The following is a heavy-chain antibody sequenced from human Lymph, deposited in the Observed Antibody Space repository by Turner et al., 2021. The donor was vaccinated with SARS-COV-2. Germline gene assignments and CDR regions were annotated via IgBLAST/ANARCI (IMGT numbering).Heavy chain of an antibody. V-gene: IGHV3-30-3*01. CDR1: GFTFSSYA. CDR2: VSYDGNNK. J-gene: IGHJ4*02. CDR3: ARTHSGNYLSAFDS. D-gene: IGHD1-26*01. Sequence: QVQLVESGGGVVQPGGSLRLSCAASGFTFSSYAMHWVRQAPGKGLECVAVVSYDGNNKYYADSVKGRFTISRDNSKNTLYLQMNSLRTEDTAVYYCARTHSGNYLSAFDSWGQGTLVTVSS.